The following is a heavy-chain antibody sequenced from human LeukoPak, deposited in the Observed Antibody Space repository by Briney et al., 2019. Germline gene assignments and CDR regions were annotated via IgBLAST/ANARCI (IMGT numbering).Heavy chain of an antibody. Sequence: GGPLRLSCAASGFTFSDYYMSWIRQAPGKGLEWVSYISSSGSTIYYADSVKGRFTISRDNAKNSLYLQMNSLRAEDTAVYYCARVGVEEQLVPFDYWGQGTLVTVSS. J-gene: IGHJ4*02. D-gene: IGHD6-13*01. CDR3: ARVGVEEQLVPFDY. V-gene: IGHV3-11*01. CDR1: GFTFSDYY. CDR2: ISSSGSTI.